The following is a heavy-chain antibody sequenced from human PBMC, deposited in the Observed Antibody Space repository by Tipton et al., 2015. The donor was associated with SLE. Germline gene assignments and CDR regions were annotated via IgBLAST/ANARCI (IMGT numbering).Heavy chain of an antibody. Sequence: LRLSCAASGFTFSGYGMHWVRQAPGKGLEWIGEINHSGSTNYNPSLKSRVTISVDTSKNQFSLKLSSVTAADTAVYYCAREAAVAGTSDYWGQGTLVTVSS. CDR2: INHSGST. CDR1: GFTFSGYG. CDR3: AREAAVAGTSDY. J-gene: IGHJ4*02. V-gene: IGHV4-34*01. D-gene: IGHD6-19*01.